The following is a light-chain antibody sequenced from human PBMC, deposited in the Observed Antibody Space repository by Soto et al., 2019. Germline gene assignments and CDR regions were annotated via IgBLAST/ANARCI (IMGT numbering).Light chain of an antibody. Sequence: EIVLTQSPGTLSLSPGERATLSCRASQSVSGSYLAWYQQKPGQAPRLLIYGASRRATGIPDRFSGSGSGTDFTLAISGLEPEDFAVYYCHQYGTSPRTFGQGTKVEIK. CDR1: QSVSGSY. CDR3: HQYGTSPRT. J-gene: IGKJ1*01. CDR2: GAS. V-gene: IGKV3-20*01.